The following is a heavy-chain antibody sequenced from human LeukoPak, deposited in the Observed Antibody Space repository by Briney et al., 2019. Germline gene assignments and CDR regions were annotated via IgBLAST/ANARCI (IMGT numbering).Heavy chain of an antibody. J-gene: IGHJ6*03. D-gene: IGHD2-8*01. CDR3: ARDGTYCTNGVCFGYYYYMDV. CDR1: GGSISSGSYY. V-gene: IGHV4-61*02. Sequence: SETLSLTCTVSGGSISSGSYYWSWIRQPAGKGLEWIGRIYTSGSTNYNPSLKSRVTISVDTSKNQFSLKLSSVTAADTAVYYCARDGTYCTNGVCFGYYYYMDVWGKGTTVTVSS. CDR2: IYTSGST.